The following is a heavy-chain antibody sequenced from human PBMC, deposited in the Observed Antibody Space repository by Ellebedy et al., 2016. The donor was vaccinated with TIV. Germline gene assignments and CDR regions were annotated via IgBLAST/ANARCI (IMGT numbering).Heavy chain of an antibody. CDR1: GDSITTNY. D-gene: IGHD5-12*01. CDR2: IDYSGST. J-gene: IGHJ3*02. CDR3: ARVGTPNSGDERHDASYI. V-gene: IGHV4-59*01. Sequence: MPSETLSLTCTVSGDSITTNYWSWIRQPPGKGLEWIGYIDYSGSTNYNPSLKSRASLSVDTSENQFSLKLSSVPAADTAVYFCARVGTPNSGDERHDASYIWGQGTMVTVSS.